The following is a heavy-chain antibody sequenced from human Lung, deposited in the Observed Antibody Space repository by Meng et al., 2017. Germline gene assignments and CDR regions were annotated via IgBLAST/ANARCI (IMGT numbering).Heavy chain of an antibody. V-gene: IGHV1-18*04. CDR3: ARGPYYYYDTTGYYNWFDP. CDR1: GYTFTSHG. Sequence: QVQLVQSGAEVKKPGASVKGSCKTSGYTFTSHGISWVRQAPGQGLEWMGWISAHSGNTNYAQKIKGRVTMTTDTATSTAYMELRSLRPDDTAVYYCARGPYYYYDTTGYYNWFDPWGQGTLVTVSS. J-gene: IGHJ5*02. D-gene: IGHD3-22*01. CDR2: ISAHSGNT.